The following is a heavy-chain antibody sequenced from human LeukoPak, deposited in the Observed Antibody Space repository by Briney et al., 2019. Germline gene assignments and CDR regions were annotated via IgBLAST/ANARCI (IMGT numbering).Heavy chain of an antibody. V-gene: IGHV1-69*04. CDR3: ARDKNLGNYFDY. CDR1: GGTYSSYI. Sequence: SVKVSCKASGGTYSSYIISWVRQAPGQGLEWMGRIIPILGIANYAQKFQGRVTITAVKSTSTAYIELSSLRSEDTAVYYCARDKNLGNYFDYWGQGTLVTV. D-gene: IGHD1-14*01. J-gene: IGHJ4*02. CDR2: IIPILGIA.